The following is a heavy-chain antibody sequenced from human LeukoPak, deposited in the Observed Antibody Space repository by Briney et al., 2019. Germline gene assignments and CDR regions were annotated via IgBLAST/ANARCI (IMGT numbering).Heavy chain of an antibody. CDR2: IKQDGSEK. J-gene: IGHJ4*02. CDR3: ISQDTTMARYYFDY. CDR1: GFTFSSYW. D-gene: IGHD5-18*01. Sequence: GGSLRLSCAASGFTFSSYWMSWVREAPGKGLEWVANIKQDGSEKYYVDSVKGRFTISRDNAKNSLYLQMNSLRAEDTAVYYCISQDTTMARYYFDYWGQGTLVTVSS. V-gene: IGHV3-7*05.